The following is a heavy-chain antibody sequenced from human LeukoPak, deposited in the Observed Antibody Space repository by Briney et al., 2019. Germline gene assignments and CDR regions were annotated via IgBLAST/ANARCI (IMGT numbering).Heavy chain of an antibody. CDR3: ARGPDYDILADYFDY. V-gene: IGHV3-30*02. D-gene: IGHD3-9*01. J-gene: IGHJ4*02. Sequence: GGSLRLSCAASGFTFSSYGMHWVRQAPGKGLEGVAFIRYDGSNKYYADSVKGRFTTSRDNSKNALLLQMNSLRPGDTAVYYCARGPDYDILADYFDYWGQGTLVTVSS. CDR2: IRYDGSNK. CDR1: GFTFSSYG.